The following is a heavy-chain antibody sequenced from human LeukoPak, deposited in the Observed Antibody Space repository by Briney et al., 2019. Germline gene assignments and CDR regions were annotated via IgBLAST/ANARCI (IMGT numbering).Heavy chain of an antibody. CDR1: GYTFTSYG. CDR2: ISAYNGNT. D-gene: IGHD2-2*01. Sequence: ASVKVPCKASGYTFTSYGISWVRQAPGQGLEWMGWISAYNGNTNYAQKLQGRVTMTTDTSTSTAYMELRSLRSDDTAVYYCARDIVVVPAANTVGWFDPWGQGTLVTVSS. CDR3: ARDIVVVPAANTVGWFDP. V-gene: IGHV1-18*04. J-gene: IGHJ5*02.